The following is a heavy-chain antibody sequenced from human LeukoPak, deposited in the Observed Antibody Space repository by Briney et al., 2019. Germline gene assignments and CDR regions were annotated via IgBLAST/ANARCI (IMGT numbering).Heavy chain of an antibody. CDR3: ARHPPQGYSSGLYYFDY. J-gene: IGHJ4*02. V-gene: IGHV4-59*08. CDR2: TYDSGRT. CDR1: GGSISSYY. Sequence: PSETLSLTCTVSGGSISSYYWSWIRQPPGKGLEWIGYTYDSGRTNYNPSLKSRVTISVDTSKNQFSLKLSSVTAADTAVYYCARHPPQGYSSGLYYFDYWGQGTLVTVSS. D-gene: IGHD6-19*01.